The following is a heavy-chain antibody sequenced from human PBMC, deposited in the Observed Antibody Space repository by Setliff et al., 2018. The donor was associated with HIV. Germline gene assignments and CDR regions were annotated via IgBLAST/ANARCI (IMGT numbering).Heavy chain of an antibody. CDR3: ARSVIGYYYYGMDV. Sequence: GGSLRLSCAASGFTFSSYGMHWVRQAPGKGLEWVAVISYDGSNKYYADSVKGRFTISRDNSKNTLYLQMNSPRAEDTAVYYCARSVIGYYYYGMDVWGQGTLVTVSS. CDR1: GFTFSSYG. J-gene: IGHJ6*02. CDR2: ISYDGSNK. D-gene: IGHD3-10*01. V-gene: IGHV3-30*03.